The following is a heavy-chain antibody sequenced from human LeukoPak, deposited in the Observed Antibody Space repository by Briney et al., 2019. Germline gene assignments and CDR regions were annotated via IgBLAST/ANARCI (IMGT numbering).Heavy chain of an antibody. J-gene: IGHJ4*02. V-gene: IGHV1-18*01. D-gene: IGHD3-16*02. CDR2: ISAYNGNT. CDR1: GYTFTSYG. Sequence: ASVKVSCKASGYTFTSYGISWVRQAPGQGLEWMGWISAYNGNTNYAQKLQGRVTMTTDTSTSTAYMELRSLRSDDTAVYYCARGYMPAAYDYVWGNYRYNPFDYWGQGTLVTVSS. CDR3: ARGYMPAAYDYVWGNYRYNPFDY.